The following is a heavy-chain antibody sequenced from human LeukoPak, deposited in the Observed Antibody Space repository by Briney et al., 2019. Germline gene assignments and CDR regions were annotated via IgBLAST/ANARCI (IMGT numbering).Heavy chain of an antibody. CDR3: ARDAGYCSSTSCYATGWFDP. D-gene: IGHD2-2*01. CDR1: GGSISSGGYS. V-gene: IGHV4-30-4*07. J-gene: IGHJ5*02. Sequence: SQTLSLTCAVSGGSISSGGYSWSWIRQPPGKGLEWLGSIYYSGSTYYNPSLKSRVTISVDTSKNQFSLKLSSVTAADTAVYYCARDAGYCSSTSCYATGWFDPWGQGTLVTVSS. CDR2: IYYSGST.